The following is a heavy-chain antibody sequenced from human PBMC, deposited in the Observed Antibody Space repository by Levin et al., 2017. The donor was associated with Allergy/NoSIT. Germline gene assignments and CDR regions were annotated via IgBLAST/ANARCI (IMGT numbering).Heavy chain of an antibody. CDR1: GGSISSYY. CDR2: IYYSGST. D-gene: IGHD6-13*01. V-gene: IGHV4-59*01. CDR3: ARDSEYSSSWYGGGYYYYYGMDV. Sequence: SQTLSLTCTVSGGSISSYYWSWIRQPPGKGLEWIGYIYYSGSTNYNPSLKSRVTISVDTSKNQFSLKLSSVTAADTAVYYCARDSEYSSSWYGGGYYYYYGMDVWGQGTTVTVSS. J-gene: IGHJ6*02.